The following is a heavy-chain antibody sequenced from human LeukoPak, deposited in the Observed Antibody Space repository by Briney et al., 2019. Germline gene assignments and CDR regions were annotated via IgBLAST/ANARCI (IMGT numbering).Heavy chain of an antibody. D-gene: IGHD4-23*01. J-gene: IGHJ4*02. V-gene: IGHV3-48*03. Sequence: GGSLRPSCAASGFTFSSYEMHWVRQAPGKGLEWVSYISSSDSTIYYADSVKGRFTISGDNAKNSLYLQMNSLRAEDTAVYYCARDYGGSSPFDYWGQGTLVTVSS. CDR3: ARDYGGSSPFDY. CDR1: GFTFSSYE. CDR2: ISSSDSTI.